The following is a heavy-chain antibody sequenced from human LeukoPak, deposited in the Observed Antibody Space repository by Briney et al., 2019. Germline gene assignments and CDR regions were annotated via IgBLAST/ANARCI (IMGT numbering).Heavy chain of an antibody. V-gene: IGHV1-18*04. CDR1: GYTFTSYG. CDR3: ARDRSTSPKSWFDP. Sequence: VASVQVSCNASGYTFTSYGISWVRQAPGQGLEWMGWISAYNGNTNYAQKLQGRVTMTTDTSTSTAYMELRSLRSDDTAVYYCARDRSTSPKSWFDPWGQGTLVTVSS. CDR2: ISAYNGNT. D-gene: IGHD2-2*01. J-gene: IGHJ5*02.